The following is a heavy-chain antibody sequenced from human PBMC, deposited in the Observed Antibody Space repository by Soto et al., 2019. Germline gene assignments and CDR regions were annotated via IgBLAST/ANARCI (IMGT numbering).Heavy chain of an antibody. CDR1: GFTFTSSA. CDR3: AADRGRVNWFDP. J-gene: IGHJ5*02. D-gene: IGHD1-26*01. CDR2: IVVGSGNT. V-gene: IGHV1-58*02. Sequence: SVKVSCKASGFTFTSSAMQWVRQARGQRLEWIGWIVVGSGNTNYAQKFQERVTITRDMSTSTAYMELSSLRSEDTAEYYCAADRGRVNWFDPWGQGTLVTVSS.